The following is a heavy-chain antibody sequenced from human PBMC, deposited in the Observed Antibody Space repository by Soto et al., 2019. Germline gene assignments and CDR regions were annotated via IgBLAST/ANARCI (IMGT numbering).Heavy chain of an antibody. CDR3: AHRRKWDQIFDY. CDR2: IHWDDAK. J-gene: IGHJ4*02. D-gene: IGHD1-26*01. V-gene: IGHV2-5*02. Sequence: GSGPTLVNPTQTLTLTCSFSGFSLSTSEVGVGWIRQPPGKALEWLAFIHWDDAKRYSPSLSTRLTITKDTSKNQVVLTMTNMDPVDTATYYCAHRRKWDQIFDYWGQGLLVTVSS. CDR1: GFSLSTSEVG.